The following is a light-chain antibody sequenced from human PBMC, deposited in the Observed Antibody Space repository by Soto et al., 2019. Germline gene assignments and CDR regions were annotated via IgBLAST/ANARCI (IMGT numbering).Light chain of an antibody. CDR1: QSVLYNSNNKNY. Sequence: DIVMTQSPDSLAVSLGERATINCKSSQSVLYNSNNKNYLAWYQQKPGQPPKLLIYWASTRESGVPDRFSGSGSGTDFTLTISSLQAADVAVYYCQQYYSLPPTFGQGTKVEIK. CDR2: WAS. CDR3: QQYYSLPPT. V-gene: IGKV4-1*01. J-gene: IGKJ1*01.